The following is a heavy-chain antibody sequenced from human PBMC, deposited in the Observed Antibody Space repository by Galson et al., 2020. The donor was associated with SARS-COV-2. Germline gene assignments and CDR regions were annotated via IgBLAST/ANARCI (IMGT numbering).Heavy chain of an antibody. Sequence: ASVKVSCKASGYTFTSYGISWVRQPPGQGLEWMGWSSAYNGNTNYAQKPQGRVTMTTDTSTSTAYMELRSLRSDDTAVYYCARWFGVVIIPHYYYYMDVWGKGTTVTVSS. V-gene: IGHV1-18*01. J-gene: IGHJ6*03. CDR2: SSAYNGNT. CDR1: GYTFTSYG. D-gene: IGHD3-3*01. CDR3: ARWFGVVIIPHYYYYMDV.